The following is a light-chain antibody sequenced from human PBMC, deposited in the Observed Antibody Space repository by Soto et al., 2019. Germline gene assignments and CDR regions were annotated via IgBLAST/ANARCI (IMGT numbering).Light chain of an antibody. J-gene: IGLJ3*02. CDR3: AAWDDSLNVWV. CDR2: SNN. CDR1: SSNIGSNT. V-gene: IGLV1-44*01. Sequence: QSVLTQPPSASGTPGQRVTISCSGSSSNIGSNTVNWYQQLPGTAPKLLIYSNNQRPSGVPDRFSGSKSGTSAPLAISGLQSEAEADYYCAAWDDSLNVWVFGGGAKLTVL.